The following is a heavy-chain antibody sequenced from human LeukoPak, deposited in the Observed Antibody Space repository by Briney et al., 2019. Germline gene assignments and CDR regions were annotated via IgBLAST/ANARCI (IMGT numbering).Heavy chain of an antibody. V-gene: IGHV4-39*07. CDR1: GGSLSSSSYY. Sequence: SETLSLTCTVSGGSLSSSSYYWGWIRQPPGRGLEWIGSIYYSGSTYYNPSLKSRVTISVDTSKNQFSLKLSSVTAADTAVYYCARTTEAHSWRTRYYDYYMDVWGKGTTVTVSS. D-gene: IGHD6-13*01. J-gene: IGHJ6*03. CDR2: IYYSGST. CDR3: ARTTEAHSWRTRYYDYYMDV.